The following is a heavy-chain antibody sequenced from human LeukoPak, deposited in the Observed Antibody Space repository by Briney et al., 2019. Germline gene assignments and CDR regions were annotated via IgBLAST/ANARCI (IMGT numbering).Heavy chain of an antibody. V-gene: IGHV3-9*01. CDR3: AKDSLSTVTTWFDP. CDR2: ISWNSGSI. J-gene: IGHJ5*02. D-gene: IGHD4-11*01. CDR1: GFTFDDYA. Sequence: GRSLRLSCAASGFTFDDYAMHWVRQAPRKGLEWVSGISWNSGSIGYADSVKGRFTISRDNAKNSLYLQMNSLRAEDTALYYCAKDSLSTVTTWFDPWGQGTLVTVSS.